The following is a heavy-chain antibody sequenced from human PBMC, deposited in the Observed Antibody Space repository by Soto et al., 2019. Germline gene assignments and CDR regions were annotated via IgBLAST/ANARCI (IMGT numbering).Heavy chain of an antibody. J-gene: IGHJ4*02. Sequence: LRLSCAASGFTFSSCSMNWVRHAPGKGLERVSSISSSSSYIYYADSVKGRFTISRDNAKNSLFLQMNSLRAEDTAVYYWARDPTYGGVDSWGQGTMGTISS. V-gene: IGHV3-21*01. D-gene: IGHD4-17*01. CDR2: ISSSSSYI. CDR1: GFTFSSCS. CDR3: ARDPTYGGVDS.